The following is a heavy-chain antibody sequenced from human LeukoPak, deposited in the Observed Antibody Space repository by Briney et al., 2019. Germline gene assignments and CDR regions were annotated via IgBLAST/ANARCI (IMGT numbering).Heavy chain of an antibody. D-gene: IGHD3-9*01. V-gene: IGHV3-21*04. CDR3: AKDPHLRYFDWSPDY. CDR2: ISSSSSYI. CDR1: GFTFSSYS. J-gene: IGHJ4*02. Sequence: AGGSLRLSCAASGFTFSSYSMNWVRQAPGKGLEWVSSISSSSSYIYYADSVKGRFTISRDNSKNTLYLQMNSLRAEDTAVYYCAKDPHLRYFDWSPDYWGQGTLVTVSS.